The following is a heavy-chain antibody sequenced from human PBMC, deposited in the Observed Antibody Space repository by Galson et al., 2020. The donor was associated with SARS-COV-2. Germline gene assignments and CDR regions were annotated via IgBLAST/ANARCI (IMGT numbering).Heavy chain of an antibody. Sequence: SQTLSLTCTVSGGSISSSSYYWGWIRQPPGKGLEWIGSIYYSGSTYYNPSLKSRVTISVDTSKNQFSLKLSSVTAADTAVYYCARIINQWLRVRRVHSPAGEFDYWGQGTLVTVSS. CDR1: GGSISSSSYY. CDR2: IYYSGST. V-gene: IGHV4-39*01. D-gene: IGHD5-12*01. J-gene: IGHJ4*02. CDR3: ARIINQWLRVRRVHSPAGEFDY.